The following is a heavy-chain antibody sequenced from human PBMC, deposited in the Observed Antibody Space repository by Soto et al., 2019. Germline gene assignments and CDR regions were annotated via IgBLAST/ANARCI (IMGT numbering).Heavy chain of an antibody. V-gene: IGHV1-3*01. CDR3: ATLFWPRPDYYYYYGMDV. J-gene: IGHJ6*02. D-gene: IGHD3-3*01. CDR2: INAGNGNT. CDR1: GYTFTSYA. Sequence: ASVKVSCKASGYTFTSYAMHWVRQAPGQRLEWMGWINAGNGNTKYSQKFQGRVTITRDTSASTAYMELSSLRSEDTAVYYCATLFWPRPDYYYYYGMDVWGQGTTVTV.